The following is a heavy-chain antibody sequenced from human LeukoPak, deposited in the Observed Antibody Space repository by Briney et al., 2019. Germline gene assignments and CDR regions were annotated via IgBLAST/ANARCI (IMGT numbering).Heavy chain of an antibody. CDR3: AKTRHQITILDY. V-gene: IGHV3-23*01. CDR1: GFTFGSYA. J-gene: IGHJ4*02. D-gene: IGHD3-3*01. Sequence: GGSLRLSCAASGFTFGSYAMSWVRQAPGKGLEWVSSISGSGGGTYNADSVKGRFTISRDNSKNTVYMEMNSLRAEDTAVYYCAKTRHQITILDYWGQGTLVTVSS. CDR2: ISGSGGGT.